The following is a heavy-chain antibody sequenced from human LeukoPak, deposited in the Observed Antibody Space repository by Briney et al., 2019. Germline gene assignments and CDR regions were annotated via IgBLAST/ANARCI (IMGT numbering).Heavy chain of an antibody. CDR2: KSYDGSNK. Sequence: GGSLRLSCAASGFTFSSYGMHWVRQAPGKWLEWVAVKSYDGSNKYYADSVKGRFTISRGNSKNTLYLQMNSLRAEDTAVYYCAKDDIVVVTDWGQGTLVTVSS. D-gene: IGHD2-2*01. CDR3: AKDDIVVVTD. V-gene: IGHV3-30*18. CDR1: GFTFSSYG. J-gene: IGHJ4*02.